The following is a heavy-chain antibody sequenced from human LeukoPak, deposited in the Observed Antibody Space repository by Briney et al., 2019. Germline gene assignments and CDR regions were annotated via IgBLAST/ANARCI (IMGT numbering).Heavy chain of an antibody. J-gene: IGHJ6*02. CDR2: IWYDGSNK. D-gene: IGHD2-15*01. Sequence: GRSLRLSCAASGFTFISYGMHWVRQAPCKGLEGVAVIWYDGSNKYYADSVKGRFTISRDNSKNTLYLQMNSLRAEDTAVYYCARDDCSGGSCYWGYYYYYGMDVWGQGTTVTVSS. CDR3: ARDDCSGGSCYWGYYYYYGMDV. CDR1: GFTFISYG. V-gene: IGHV3-33*01.